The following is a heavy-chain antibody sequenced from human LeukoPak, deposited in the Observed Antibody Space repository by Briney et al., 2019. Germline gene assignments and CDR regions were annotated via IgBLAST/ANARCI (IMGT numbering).Heavy chain of an antibody. CDR2: ISYDGSNK. CDR3: AKGKARGIQLWSGLDY. V-gene: IGHV3-30*18. CDR1: GFTFSSYG. Sequence: GGSLRLSCAASGFTFSSYGMHWVRQAPGKGLEWVAVISYDGSNKYYADSVKGRFTISRDNSKNTLYLQMNSLRAEDTAVYYCAKGKARGIQLWSGLDYWGQGTLVTVSS. J-gene: IGHJ4*02. D-gene: IGHD5-18*01.